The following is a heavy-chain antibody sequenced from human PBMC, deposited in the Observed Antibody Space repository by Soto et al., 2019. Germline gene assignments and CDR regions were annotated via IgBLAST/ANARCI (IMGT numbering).Heavy chain of an antibody. Sequence: QVQLVQSGAEMKTPGSSVNVSCTLSGGAFNNYVISWVRQAPGQGLEWVGSIVPIYRSSLFAQKFQGRVTLSADETTNTVYMKMSSLPTDDTAIYYCARDDLGYHYYYYAMDIWGQGTAVTVSS. V-gene: IGHV1-69*18. CDR2: IVPIYRSS. J-gene: IGHJ6*02. CDR3: ARDDLGYHYYYYAMDI. D-gene: IGHD3-16*01. CDR1: GGAFNNYV.